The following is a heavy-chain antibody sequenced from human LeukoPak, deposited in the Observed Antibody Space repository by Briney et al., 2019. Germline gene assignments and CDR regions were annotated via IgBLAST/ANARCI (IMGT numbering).Heavy chain of an antibody. V-gene: IGHV4-30-4*01. CDR1: GGSISSGDYY. CDR3: ARVDSGSCPGGY. D-gene: IGHD1-26*01. CDR2: IYYSGST. Sequence: PSETLSLTCTVSGGSISSGDYYWSWIRQPPGKGLEWTGYIYYSGSTYYNPSLKSRVTISVDTSKNQFSLKLSSVTAADTAVYYCARVDSGSCPGGYWGQGTLVTVSS. J-gene: IGHJ4*02.